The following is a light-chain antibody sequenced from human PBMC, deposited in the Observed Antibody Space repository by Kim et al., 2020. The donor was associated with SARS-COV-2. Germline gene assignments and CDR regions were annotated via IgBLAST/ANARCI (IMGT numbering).Light chain of an antibody. CDR3: QQYYSYPPVT. CDR1: QGISSY. Sequence: AIRMTQSPSSFSASTGDRVTITCRASQGISSYLAWYQQKPGKAPKLLIYAASTLQSGVPSRFSGSGSGTDFTLTISCLQSEDFATYYCQQYYSYPPVTFGQGTKVDIK. CDR2: AAS. V-gene: IGKV1-8*01. J-gene: IGKJ1*01.